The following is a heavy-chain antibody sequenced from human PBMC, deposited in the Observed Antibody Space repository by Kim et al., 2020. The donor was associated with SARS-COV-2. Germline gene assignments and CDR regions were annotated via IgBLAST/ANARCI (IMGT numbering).Heavy chain of an antibody. J-gene: IGHJ6*02. CDR2: ISYDGSNK. D-gene: IGHD6-19*01. CDR3: ARDNVSSGWLGGYYYYGMDV. Sequence: GGSLRLSCAASGFTFSSYAMHWVRQAPGKGLEWVAVISYDGSNKYYADSVKGRFTISRDNSKNTLYLQMNSLRAEDTAVYYCARDNVSSGWLGGYYYYGMDVWGQGTTVTVSS. CDR1: GFTFSSYA. V-gene: IGHV3-30-3*01.